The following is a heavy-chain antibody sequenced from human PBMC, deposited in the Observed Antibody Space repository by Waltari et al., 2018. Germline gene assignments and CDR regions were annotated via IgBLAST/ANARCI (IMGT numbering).Heavy chain of an antibody. Sequence: QVQLQESGPGLVKPSETLSLTCTVSGGSISSYYWLWLRQLAGKGLEWIGRIYTSGSTNYNPSLKSRVTMSVDTSKNQFSLKLSSVTAADTAVYYCAREVAGLGVRTFDYWGQGTLVTVSS. D-gene: IGHD6-19*01. J-gene: IGHJ4*02. CDR3: AREVAGLGVRTFDY. CDR2: IYTSGST. V-gene: IGHV4-4*07. CDR1: GGSISSYY.